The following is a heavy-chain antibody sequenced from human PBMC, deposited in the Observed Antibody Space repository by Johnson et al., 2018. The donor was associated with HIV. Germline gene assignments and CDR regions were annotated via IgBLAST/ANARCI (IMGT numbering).Heavy chain of an antibody. J-gene: IGHJ3*02. V-gene: IGHV3-30*02. CDR1: GFTFNTYG. CDR2: IRYDGSNK. Sequence: QVQLVESGGGVVQPGGSLRLSCAASGFTFNTYGMHWVRQAPGKGLEWVAFIRYDGSNKYYADSVRGRFTISRDNSKNTLYVQMNSLRAEDTAVYFCARLPSGYSRDEFNIWGQGTMVTVSS. D-gene: IGHD6-13*01. CDR3: ARLPSGYSRDEFNI.